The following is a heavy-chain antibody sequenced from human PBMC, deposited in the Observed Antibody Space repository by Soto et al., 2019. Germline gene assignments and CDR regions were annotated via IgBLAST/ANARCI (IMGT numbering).Heavy chain of an antibody. CDR1: GGTSSSYA. V-gene: IGHV1-69*13. J-gene: IGHJ1*01. Sequence: SVKVSCKASGGTSSSYAISWVRQAPGQGLEWMGGIIPIFGTANYAQKFQGRVTITADESTSTAYMELSSLRSEDTAVYYCARDGVRAEYFQHWGQGTLVTVSS. CDR2: IIPIFGTA. CDR3: ARDGVRAEYFQH. D-gene: IGHD3-16*01.